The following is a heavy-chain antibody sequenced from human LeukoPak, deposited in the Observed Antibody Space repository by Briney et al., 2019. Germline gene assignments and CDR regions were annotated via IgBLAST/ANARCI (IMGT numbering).Heavy chain of an antibody. CDR3: AKGGNYAPLDY. Sequence: PGGSLRLSCAASGFTFSNSPMTWVRQAPGKGLEWVAAISTSGSDTIYTDSVKDRFTISRDNSKNTLYLLMNSLRAEDTAVYYCAKGGNYAPLDYWGQGTLVTVSS. J-gene: IGHJ4*02. CDR1: GFTFSNSP. CDR2: ISTSGSDT. V-gene: IGHV3-23*01. D-gene: IGHD1-7*01.